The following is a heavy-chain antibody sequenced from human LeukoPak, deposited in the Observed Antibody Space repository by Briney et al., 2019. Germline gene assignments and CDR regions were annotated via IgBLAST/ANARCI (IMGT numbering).Heavy chain of an antibody. V-gene: IGHV4-59*01. Sequence: SETLSLTCSVSGGSLSSYYWSWLRQAPGKGLEGIGYIYYSGCTNYNPSLKIRAAILIDRSKNHFSLQLTSVTAADTAVYYCARAQSIAARMSWLDPWGQGILVTVSS. CDR3: ARAQSIAARMSWLDP. CDR1: GGSLSSYY. J-gene: IGHJ5*02. D-gene: IGHD6-6*01. CDR2: IYYSGCT.